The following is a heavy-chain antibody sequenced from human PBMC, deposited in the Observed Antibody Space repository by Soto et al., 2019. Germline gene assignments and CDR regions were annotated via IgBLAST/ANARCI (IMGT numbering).Heavy chain of an antibody. CDR2: VYADGAT. V-gene: IGHV3-66*01. CDR1: GFTVSNYH. Sequence: EVKLVESGGGLVQPGESLRLSCAASGFTVSNYHMTWVRQAPGKGLEWVSAVYADGATSHADSVKDRFTDSRDNSRNTLNLQMSGLRAEDTAVYYCARSGGGLDYWGQGTLVTVSS. CDR3: ARSGGGLDY. D-gene: IGHD3-10*01. J-gene: IGHJ4*02.